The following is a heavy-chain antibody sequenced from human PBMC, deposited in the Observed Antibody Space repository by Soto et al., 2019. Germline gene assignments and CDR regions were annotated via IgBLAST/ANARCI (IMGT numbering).Heavy chain of an antibody. CDR3: ARDLGDYRPYYYSYGMYV. CDR1: GGTFSSYA. CDR2: IIPIFGTA. J-gene: IGHJ6*02. V-gene: IGHV1-69*06. D-gene: IGHD4-4*01. Sequence: QVQLVQSGAEVKKPGSSVKVSCKASGGTFSSYAISWVRQAPGQGLEWMGGIIPIFGTANYAQKFQGRVTITADKSTSTAYMELSSLRSEDTAVYYCARDLGDYRPYYYSYGMYVWGQGTTVTVSS.